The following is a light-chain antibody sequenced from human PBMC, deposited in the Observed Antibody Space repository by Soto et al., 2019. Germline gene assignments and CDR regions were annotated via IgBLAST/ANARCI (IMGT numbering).Light chain of an antibody. CDR3: QQYNTYPVT. CDR2: KAS. V-gene: IGKV1-5*03. CDR1: QSISSW. Sequence: DIQMTQSPSTLSASVGDRVTITCRASQSISSWLAWYQQKPGKAPKLLIYKASSLESGVPSRFSGSGSGTDFTLTIRSLQPDDFATYYFQQYNTYPVTFGQGTKVEIK. J-gene: IGKJ1*01.